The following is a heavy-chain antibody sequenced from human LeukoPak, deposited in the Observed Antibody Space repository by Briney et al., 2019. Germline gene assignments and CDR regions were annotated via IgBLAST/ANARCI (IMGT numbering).Heavy chain of an antibody. CDR3: AKGPIAMIRGVPIGHYGMDV. CDR1: GFTFSTYA. D-gene: IGHD3-10*01. CDR2: ISPNGGST. J-gene: IGHJ6*02. V-gene: IGHV3-64*01. Sequence: GGSLRLSCAASGFTFSTYAMHWVRQAPGKGLEYVSAISPNGGSTYYANSVRGRFTISRDNSKNALYLQMDSLRAEVMAVYYGAKGPIAMIRGVPIGHYGMDVWGQGTTVTVSS.